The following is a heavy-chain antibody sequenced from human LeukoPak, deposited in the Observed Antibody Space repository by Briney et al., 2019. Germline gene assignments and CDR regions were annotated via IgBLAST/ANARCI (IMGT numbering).Heavy chain of an antibody. D-gene: IGHD3-22*01. CDR2: IYYSGST. CDR1: GGSVNKGPHY. Sequence: SETPSLTCTVSGGSVNKGPHYWGWIRQPPGKGLEWIGSIYYSGSTYYNPSLKSRVTISVDTSKNQFSLKLSSVTATDTAVYYCARQKRSGYYFFDYWGQGTLVTVSS. V-gene: IGHV4-39*01. CDR3: ARQKRSGYYFFDY. J-gene: IGHJ4*02.